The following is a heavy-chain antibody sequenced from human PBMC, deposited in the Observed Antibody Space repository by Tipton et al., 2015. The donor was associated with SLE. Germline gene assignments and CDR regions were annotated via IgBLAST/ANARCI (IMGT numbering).Heavy chain of an antibody. D-gene: IGHD7-27*01. Sequence: TLSLTCTVSGASISSGTYYWSWIRQHPGKGLEWIAYIYFGGTTYYNPSLQSRLTTSADTSKNQFSLKLSSVTAADTAVYYCARDPNGGYGSFDYWGLGALVTVSS. J-gene: IGHJ4*02. CDR2: IYFGGTT. CDR1: GASISSGTYY. V-gene: IGHV4-31*03. CDR3: ARDPNGGYGSFDY.